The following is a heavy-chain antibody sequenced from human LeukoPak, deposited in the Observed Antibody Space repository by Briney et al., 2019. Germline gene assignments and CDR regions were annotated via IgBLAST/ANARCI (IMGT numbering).Heavy chain of an antibody. Sequence: ASVKVSCKASGYSFTSYDINWVRHATGQGLEWMGYMNPNTSDTGVTQKFQRRVTMTRDPSINTAYMELTSLRSEDTAVYFCTRGGEILTHYKHIDYWGQGTLVTVSS. J-gene: IGHJ4*02. CDR2: MNPNTSDT. CDR1: GYSFTSYD. CDR3: TRGGEILTHYKHIDY. D-gene: IGHD3-9*01. V-gene: IGHV1-8*01.